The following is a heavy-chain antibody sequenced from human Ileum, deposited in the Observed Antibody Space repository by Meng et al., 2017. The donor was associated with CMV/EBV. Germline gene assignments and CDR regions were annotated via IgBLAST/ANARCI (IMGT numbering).Heavy chain of an antibody. V-gene: IGHV3-74*01. Sequence: SGFTFRNYWMHWVRQGPGKGPEWVSRSNIDGTDAIYADSVRGRFTMSRDNAKNTFYLEMNSLRVEDTAVYYCARDQTRSGPTTVDYWGQGTLVTVSS. CDR3: ARDQTRSGPTTVDY. J-gene: IGHJ4*02. CDR2: SNIDGTDA. CDR1: GFTFRNYW. D-gene: IGHD1-1*01.